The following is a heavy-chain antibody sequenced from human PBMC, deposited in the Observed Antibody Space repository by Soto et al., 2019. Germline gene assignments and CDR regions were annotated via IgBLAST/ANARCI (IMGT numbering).Heavy chain of an antibody. Sequence: EVQLVESGGGLVQPGGSLRLSCAASGFTFSSYWMSWVRQAPGKGLEWVANIKQDGSEKYYVDSVKGRFTISRDNAKNSLYLQMNSLRAEDTAVYYCTRIMTTVTPAFDYWGQGTLVTVSS. CDR3: TRIMTTVTPAFDY. CDR1: GFTFSSYW. CDR2: IKQDGSEK. V-gene: IGHV3-7*01. J-gene: IGHJ4*02. D-gene: IGHD4-17*01.